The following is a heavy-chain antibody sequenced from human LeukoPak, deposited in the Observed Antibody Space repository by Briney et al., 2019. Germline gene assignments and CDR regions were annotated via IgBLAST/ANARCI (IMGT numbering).Heavy chain of an antibody. CDR2: LHYSGTP. CDR1: DDSISTNSYY. CDR3: SRGDDSYKQGNF. J-gene: IGHJ4*02. D-gene: IGHD5-24*01. V-gene: IGHV4-39*01. Sequence: SQTLSLTCTVSDDSISTNSYYWTWIRQPPGKGLELVASLHYSGTPYYSPSLSSRISIFVDTSKRQFSLQVRSVTASDTAMYYCSRGDDSYKQGNFWGQGTLVTVSS.